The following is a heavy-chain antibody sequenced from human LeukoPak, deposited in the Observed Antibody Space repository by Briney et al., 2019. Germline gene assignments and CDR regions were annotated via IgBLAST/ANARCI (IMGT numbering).Heavy chain of an antibody. J-gene: IGHJ4*02. CDR2: IIPILGIA. Sequence: SVKVSCKASGGTFSSYAISWVRQAPGQGLEWMGRIIPILGIANYAQKFQGRVTITADKSTSTAYTELSSLRSEDTAVYYCARDAGDSSGYYYYWGQGTLVTVSS. CDR3: ARDAGDSSGYYYY. V-gene: IGHV1-69*04. D-gene: IGHD3-22*01. CDR1: GGTFSSYA.